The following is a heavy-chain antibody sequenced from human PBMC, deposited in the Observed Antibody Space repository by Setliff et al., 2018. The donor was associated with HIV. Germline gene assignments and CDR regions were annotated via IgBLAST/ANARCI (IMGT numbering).Heavy chain of an antibody. V-gene: IGHV4-39*07. J-gene: IGHJ5*02. CDR1: GGSISSSSYY. CDR2: IYYSGST. CDR3: ARSPEPAWQLVL. Sequence: PSETLSLTCTVSGGSISSSSYYWGWIRQPPGKGLEWIGSIYYSGSTYYNPSLKSRVTISVDTSKNQISLKVNSVTAADTAVYYCARSPEPAWQLVLWGQGTLVTVSS. D-gene: IGHD5-12*01.